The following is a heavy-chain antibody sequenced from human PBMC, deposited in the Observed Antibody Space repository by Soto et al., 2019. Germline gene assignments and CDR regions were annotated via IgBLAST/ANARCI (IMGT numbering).Heavy chain of an antibody. J-gene: IGHJ4*02. Sequence: PSETLSLTCTVSGVSISTYYWSWIRQPPGKGLQWIGNINYSGITDYNPSLKSRVTISVDTSKNQFSLRMSSVTAADTAAYYCARYIEQLTFAPFDDWGQGTMVTVSS. D-gene: IGHD1-1*01. CDR2: INYSGIT. V-gene: IGHV4-59*01. CDR3: ARYIEQLTFAPFDD. CDR1: GVSISTYY.